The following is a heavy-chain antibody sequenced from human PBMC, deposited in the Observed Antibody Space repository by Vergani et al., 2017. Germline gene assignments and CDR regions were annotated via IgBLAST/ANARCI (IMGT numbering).Heavy chain of an antibody. CDR2: INHSGST. CDR3: ARGIVGAPLYYLDY. CDR1: GGSFSGYY. J-gene: IGHJ4*02. V-gene: IGHV4-34*01. D-gene: IGHD1-26*01. Sequence: QVQLQQWGAGLLKPSETLSLTCAVYGGSFSGYYWSWIRQPPGKGLEWIGEINHSGSTNYNPSLKSRVTISVDTSKNQFSLKLSSVTAADTAVYYCARGIVGAPLYYLDYWGQGTLVTVSS.